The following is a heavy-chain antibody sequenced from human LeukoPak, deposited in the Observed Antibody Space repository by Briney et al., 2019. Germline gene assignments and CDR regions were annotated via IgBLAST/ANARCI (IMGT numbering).Heavy chain of an antibody. CDR1: GFTFSSYE. J-gene: IGHJ4*02. D-gene: IGHD4-17*01. CDR2: ISSSGSTI. Sequence: GGSLRLSCAASGFTFSSYEMNWVRQAPGKGLEGVSYISSSGSTIYYADSVKGRFTISRDNAKNSLYLQMNSLRAEDTAVYYCARDLGHGDGNAADYWGQGTLVTVSS. CDR3: ARDLGHGDGNAADY. V-gene: IGHV3-48*03.